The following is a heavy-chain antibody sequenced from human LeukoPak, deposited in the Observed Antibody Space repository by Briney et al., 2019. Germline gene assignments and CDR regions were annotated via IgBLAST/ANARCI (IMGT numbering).Heavy chain of an antibody. J-gene: IGHJ1*01. V-gene: IGHV3-30*18. D-gene: IGHD6-19*01. Sequence: PGRSLRLSCAASGFTFSSHGMHWVRQAPGKGLEWVAVISYDGSNKYYADSVKGRFTISRDNSKNTLYLQMNSLRAEDTAVYYCAKDFNQWLALVAPIFQHWGQGTLVTVSS. CDR3: AKDFNQWLALVAPIFQH. CDR1: GFTFSSHG. CDR2: ISYDGSNK.